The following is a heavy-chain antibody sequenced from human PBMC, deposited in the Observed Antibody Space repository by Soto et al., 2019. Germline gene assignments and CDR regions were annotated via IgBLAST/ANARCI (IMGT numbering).Heavy chain of an antibody. CDR1: RXTFNTFS. D-gene: IGHD3-3*01. J-gene: IGHJ4*02. Sequence: GSLRLCCVTSRXTFNTFSMSWVRQAPGEGLEWVSAINAGGGNTHYADSVKGRFKISRDNSKNTLYLQMDSLRAEDTAVYYCEKHTYSDFWPGHYYYLDFWGQATLAPVS. CDR3: EKHTYSDFWPGHYYYLDF. V-gene: IGHV3-23*01. CDR2: INAGGGNT.